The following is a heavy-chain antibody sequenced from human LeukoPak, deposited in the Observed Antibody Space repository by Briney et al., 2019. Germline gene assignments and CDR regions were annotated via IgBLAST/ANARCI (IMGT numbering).Heavy chain of an antibody. CDR1: GYTFTGYY. Sequence: GASVKVSCKASGYTFTGYYMHWVRQAPGQGLEWMGWINPNSGGTNYAQKFQGRVTMTRDTSISTAYMELSRLRSDDTAVYYCARIPYYDFWSGFSPADYWGQGTLVTVSS. CDR2: INPNSGGT. V-gene: IGHV1-2*02. CDR3: ARIPYYDFWSGFSPADY. D-gene: IGHD3-3*01. J-gene: IGHJ4*02.